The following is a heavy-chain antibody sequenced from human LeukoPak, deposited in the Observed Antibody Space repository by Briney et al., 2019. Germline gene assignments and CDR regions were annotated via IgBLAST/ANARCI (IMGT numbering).Heavy chain of an antibody. CDR3: TRRYCSGGSCYSDY. D-gene: IGHD2-15*01. V-gene: IGHV3-73*01. CDR2: IRSKANSYAT. J-gene: IGHJ4*02. Sequence: GGSLELSCAASGFSFSDSGMHWVRQASGKGLEWVGRIRSKANSYATAYAASMKGRFTISRDDSKNTAYLQMNSLRTEDTAVYYCTRRYCSGGSCYSDYWGQGTLVTVSS. CDR1: GFSFSDSG.